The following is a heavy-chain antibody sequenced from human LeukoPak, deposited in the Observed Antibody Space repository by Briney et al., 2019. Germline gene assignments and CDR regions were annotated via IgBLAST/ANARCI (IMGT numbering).Heavy chain of an antibody. J-gene: IGHJ4*02. Sequence: GGSLRLSCAASGFTFSSYSMNWVRQAPGKGLEWVSSISSSSSYIYYADSVKGRFTISRDNAKNSLYLQMNGLRAEDTAVYYCARGEPYYYDSSGYPEPDFDYWGQGTLVTVSS. CDR2: ISSSSSYI. CDR1: GFTFSSYS. D-gene: IGHD3-22*01. CDR3: ARGEPYYYDSSGYPEPDFDY. V-gene: IGHV3-21*01.